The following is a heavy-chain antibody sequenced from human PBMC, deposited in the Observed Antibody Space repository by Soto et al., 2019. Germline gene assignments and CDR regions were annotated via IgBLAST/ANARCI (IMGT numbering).Heavy chain of an antibody. CDR3: ARDRVVPAAKQYYYYGMDV. CDR2: ISSSSSYI. CDR1: GFTFSSYS. V-gene: IGHV3-21*01. D-gene: IGHD2-2*01. J-gene: IGHJ6*02. Sequence: GGSLRLSCAASGFTFSSYSMNWVRQAPGKGLEWVSSISSSSSYIYYADSVKGRFTISRDNAKNSLYPQMNSLRAEDTAVYYCARDRVVPAAKQYYYYGMDVWGQGTTVTVSS.